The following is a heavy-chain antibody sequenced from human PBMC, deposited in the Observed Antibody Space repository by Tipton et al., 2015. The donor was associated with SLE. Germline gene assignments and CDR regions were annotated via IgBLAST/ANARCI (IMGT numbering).Heavy chain of an antibody. J-gene: IGHJ2*01. V-gene: IGHV3-23*01. CDR2: ISGSGGST. D-gene: IGHD6-19*01. CDR1: GFTFSSYA. Sequence: SLRLSCAASGFTFSSYAMSWVRQAPGKGLEWVSAISGSGGSTYYADSVKGRFTISRDNSKNTLYLQMNSLRAEDTAVYYCARDSLRIAVADWYFDLWGRGTLVTASS. CDR3: ARDSLRIAVADWYFDL.